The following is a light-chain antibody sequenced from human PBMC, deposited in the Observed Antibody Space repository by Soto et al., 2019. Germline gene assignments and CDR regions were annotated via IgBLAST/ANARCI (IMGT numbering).Light chain of an antibody. J-gene: IGKJ1*01. Sequence: EIVMTQSPAPLSVSPGERATLSCRATQSANSTLAWYQQKPGKAPRLRIYGAFTRATGIPARFRGSGSGTEFTLTIRSLQSEDLAVYYCQHYSNWPRTFGQGTQVESK. CDR1: QSANST. CDR2: GAF. CDR3: QHYSNWPRT. V-gene: IGKV3-15*01.